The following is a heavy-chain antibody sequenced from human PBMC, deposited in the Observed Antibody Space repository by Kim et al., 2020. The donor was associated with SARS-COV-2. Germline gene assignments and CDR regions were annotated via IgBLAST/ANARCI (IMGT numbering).Heavy chain of an antibody. CDR3: ARVEEWFGELSGMDV. V-gene: IGHV4-34*01. Sequence: SETLSLTCAVYGGSFSGYYWSWIRQPPGKGLEWIGEINHSGSTNYNPSLKSRVTISVDTSKNQFSLKLSSVTAAHTAVYYCARVEEWFGELSGMDVWGQGTTVTVSS. D-gene: IGHD3-10*01. J-gene: IGHJ6*02. CDR2: INHSGST. CDR1: GGSFSGYY.